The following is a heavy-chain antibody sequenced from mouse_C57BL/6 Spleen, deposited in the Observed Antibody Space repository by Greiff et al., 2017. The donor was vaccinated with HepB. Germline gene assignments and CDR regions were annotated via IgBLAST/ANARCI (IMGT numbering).Heavy chain of an antibody. CDR2: IRNKANGYTT. V-gene: IGHV7-3*01. CDR1: GFTFTDYY. CDR3: ARCGRDWYFDV. Sequence: EVQLQESGGGLVQPGGSLSLSCAASGFTFTDYYMSWVRQPPGKALEWLGFIRNKANGYTTEYSASVKGRFTISRDNSQSILYLQMNALRAEDSATYYCARCGRDWYFDVWGTGTTVTVSS. J-gene: IGHJ1*03.